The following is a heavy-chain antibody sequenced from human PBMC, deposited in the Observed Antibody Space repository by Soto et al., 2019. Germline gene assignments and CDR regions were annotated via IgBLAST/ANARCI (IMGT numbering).Heavy chain of an antibody. V-gene: IGHV2-5*02. CDR2: IYWDDDK. Sequence: QITLKESGPTLAKPTQTLTLTCTFSGFSLTTRGVGVGWIRQPPGKALECLALIYWDDDKRYSPSLQSRISITTDSTNNQVVLTMTTVDPVYTATNYCAHIQNFYQYDGFDHWCQGTLVSVSS. D-gene: IGHD3-3*01. J-gene: IGHJ5*02. CDR1: GFSLTTRGVG. CDR3: AHIQNFYQYDGFDH.